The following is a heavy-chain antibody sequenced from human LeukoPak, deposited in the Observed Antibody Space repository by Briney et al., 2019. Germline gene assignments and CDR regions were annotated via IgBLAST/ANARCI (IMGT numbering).Heavy chain of an antibody. J-gene: IGHJ4*02. D-gene: IGHD3-16*01. V-gene: IGHV3-33*01. Sequence: GRTLRLSCAASGFTFSSHGMHWVRQAPGKGLEWVAVIWYDASDKYYADSVKGRFTISRDNSENTLYLQMTSLRADDTAVYYCARDRVLHYFDYWGQGALVTVS. CDR1: GFTFSSHG. CDR3: ARDRVLHYFDY. CDR2: IWYDASDK.